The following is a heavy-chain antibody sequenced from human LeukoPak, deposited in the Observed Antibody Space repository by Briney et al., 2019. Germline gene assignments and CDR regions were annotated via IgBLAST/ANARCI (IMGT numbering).Heavy chain of an antibody. CDR2: ISAHNSNT. CDR3: ARDVKDYYGSGSYYTWDY. J-gene: IGHJ4*02. CDR1: GYTFTSYG. V-gene: IGHV1-18*01. D-gene: IGHD3-10*01. Sequence: ASVKVSCKASGYTFTSYGISWVRQAPGQGLEWMGWISAHNSNTDYAQKVQGRVTMTTDTSTSTGYVELRSLRSDDTAVYYCARDVKDYYGSGSYYTWDYWGQGTLVTVSS.